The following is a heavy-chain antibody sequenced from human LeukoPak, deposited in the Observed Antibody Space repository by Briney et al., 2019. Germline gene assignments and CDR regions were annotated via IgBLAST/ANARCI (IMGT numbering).Heavy chain of an antibody. CDR2: ISGSSYYI. V-gene: IGHV3-21*04. Sequence: GGSLRLSCVASGFTFSSYTINWVRQTPGKGLEWVSSISGSSYYIYYADSVRGRFTISRDNAENSVYLQMNSLRAEDTAVYYCCTSPSFGSSWYQFNYWGQGALVIVSS. D-gene: IGHD6-13*01. CDR3: CTSPSFGSSWYQFNY. J-gene: IGHJ4*02. CDR1: GFTFSSYT.